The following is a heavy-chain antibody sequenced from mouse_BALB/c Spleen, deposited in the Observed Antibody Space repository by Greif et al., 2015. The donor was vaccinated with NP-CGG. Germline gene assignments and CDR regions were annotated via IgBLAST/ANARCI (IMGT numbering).Heavy chain of an antibody. D-gene: IGHD1-1*01. V-gene: IGHV5-6-5*01. J-gene: IGHJ2*01. CDR3: ARGYYHGSSYYFDY. CDR1: GFTFSSYA. CDR2: ISSGGST. Sequence: DVKLVESGGGLVKPGGSLKLSCAASGFTFSSYAMSWVRQTPEKRLEWVASISSGGSTYYPDSVKGRFTISRDNARNILYLQMSSLRSEDTAMYYCARGYYHGSSYYFDYWGQGTTRTVSS.